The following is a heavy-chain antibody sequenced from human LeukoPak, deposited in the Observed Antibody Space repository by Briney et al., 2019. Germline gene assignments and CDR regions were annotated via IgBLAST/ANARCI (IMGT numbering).Heavy chain of an antibody. CDR2: FDAEDSIT. J-gene: IGHJ4*02. Sequence: SGGSLRLSCAASGFALSSYWMHWVRQSPGKGLVWISTFDAEDSITRYADSVKGRFTISRDNAKNTLYLQMNSLRAEDTAVYYCATSQGSWPDYFDYWGQGTLVTVSS. V-gene: IGHV3-74*01. CDR1: GFALSSYW. CDR3: ATSQGSWPDYFDY. D-gene: IGHD6-13*01.